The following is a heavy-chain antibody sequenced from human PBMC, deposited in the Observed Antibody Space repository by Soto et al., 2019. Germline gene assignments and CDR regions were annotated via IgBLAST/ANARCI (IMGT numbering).Heavy chain of an antibody. V-gene: IGHV3-7*01. D-gene: IGHD6-6*01. CDR3: ARIGYSSSSFDF. Sequence: EVQLVESGGGLVRTGGSLRLSCAASRFTFTSYWMSWVRQAPGKGLEWLANIKPDGNQIYYVDSVKGRFTISRDNAKNSVYLQMNSLRAEDTAVYFCARIGYSSSSFDFWGQGTLVTVSS. CDR1: RFTFTSYW. CDR2: IKPDGNQI. J-gene: IGHJ4*02.